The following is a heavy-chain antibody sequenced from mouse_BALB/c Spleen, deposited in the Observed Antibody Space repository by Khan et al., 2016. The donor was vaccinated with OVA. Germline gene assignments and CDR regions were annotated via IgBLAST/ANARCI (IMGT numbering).Heavy chain of an antibody. J-gene: IGHJ3*01. V-gene: IGHV2-6-7*01. D-gene: IGHD1-2*01. Sequence: QVQLKQSGPGLVAPSQSLSITCTVSGFSLTGFGINWVRQPPGKGLEGLGMIWGDGSTDYNSVLKSRLSISKDNSKSQVFLKMNSLQTDDTARYYCARELRLGGFAYWGQGTLVTVSA. CDR3: ARELRLGGFAY. CDR1: GFSLTGFG. CDR2: IWGDGST.